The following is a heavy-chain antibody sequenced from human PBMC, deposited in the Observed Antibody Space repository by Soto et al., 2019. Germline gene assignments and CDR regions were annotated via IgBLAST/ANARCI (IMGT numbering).Heavy chain of an antibody. CDR2: ISYHGSNK. Sequence: RLSCAASGFTFSSYGMHWVRQAPGKGLEWVAVISYHGSNKYYADSVKGRFTISRDNSKNTLYLQMNSLRAEDSAVYYCAAGNGYYFYYGLDVWGQGTTVTVSS. CDR3: AAGNGYYFYYGLDV. CDR1: GFTFSSYG. V-gene: IGHV3-30*03. D-gene: IGHD1-26*01. J-gene: IGHJ6*02.